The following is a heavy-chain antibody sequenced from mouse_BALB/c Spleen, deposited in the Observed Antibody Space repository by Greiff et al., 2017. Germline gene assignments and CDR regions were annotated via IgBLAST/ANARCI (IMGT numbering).Heavy chain of an antibody. CDR3: ARSGNGPYYYAMDY. CDR1: GFTFSSFG. CDR2: ISSGSSTI. V-gene: IGHV5-17*02. Sequence: EVQLVESGGGLVQPGGSRKLSCAASGFTFSSFGMHWVRQAPEKGLEWVAYISSGSSTIYYADTVKGRFTISRDNPKNTLFLQMTSLRSEDTAMYYCARSGNGPYYYAMDYWGQGTSVTVSS. J-gene: IGHJ4*01. D-gene: IGHD1-1*02.